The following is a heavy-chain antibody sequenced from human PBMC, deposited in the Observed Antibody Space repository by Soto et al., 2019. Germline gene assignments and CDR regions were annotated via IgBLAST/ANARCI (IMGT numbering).Heavy chain of an antibody. CDR1: GFTFSSYA. J-gene: IGHJ3*02. D-gene: IGHD2-21*01. CDR3: AKDPYPYCGGDCSHHDAFDI. V-gene: IGHV3-23*01. Sequence: EVQLLESGGGLVQPGGSLRLSCAASGFTFSSYAMSWVRQAPGKGLEWVSAISGSGGSTYYADSVKGRFTISRDNSKNTLYLQMNSLRAENTAVYYCAKDPYPYCGGDCSHHDAFDIWGQGTMVTVSS. CDR2: ISGSGGST.